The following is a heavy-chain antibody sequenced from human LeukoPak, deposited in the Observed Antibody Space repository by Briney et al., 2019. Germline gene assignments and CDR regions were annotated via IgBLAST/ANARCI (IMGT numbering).Heavy chain of an antibody. CDR2: ISSSSSYI. CDR1: GFTFSSYS. CDR3: ARGKTYSSSWSGLGWFDP. J-gene: IGHJ5*02. Sequence: GGSLRLSCAASGFTFSSYSMNWVRQAPGKGLEWVSSISSSSSYIYYADSVKGRFTISRDNAKNSLYLQMSSLRAEDTAVYYCARGKTYSSSWSGLGWFDPWGQGTLVTVSS. D-gene: IGHD6-13*01. V-gene: IGHV3-21*01.